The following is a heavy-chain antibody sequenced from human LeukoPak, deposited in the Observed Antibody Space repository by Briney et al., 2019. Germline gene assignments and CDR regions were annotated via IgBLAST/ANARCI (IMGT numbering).Heavy chain of an antibody. Sequence: SVKVSCKASGGTFSSYAISWVRQAPGQGLEWMGRIIPILGIANYAQKFQGRVTITADKSTSTAYMELSSLRSEDTAVYYCARGWTPSGSYPQDYYYGMDVWGQGTTVTVSS. CDR2: IIPILGIA. CDR3: ARGWTPSGSYPQDYYYGMDV. J-gene: IGHJ6*02. CDR1: GGTFSSYA. D-gene: IGHD1-26*01. V-gene: IGHV1-69*04.